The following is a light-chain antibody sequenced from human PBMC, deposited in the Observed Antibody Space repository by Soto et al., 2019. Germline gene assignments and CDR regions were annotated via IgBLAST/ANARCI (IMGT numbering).Light chain of an antibody. Sequence: QSVLTQPPSVSGAPGQRVTISCTGSSSNIGAGYDVHWYQQLPGTAPKLLIYGNSNRPSGDPDRFSGSKSGTSASLAITGLQAEDEADYYCQSYDSSLSGSMVFGTGTKLTVL. J-gene: IGLJ1*01. CDR3: QSYDSSLSGSMV. CDR2: GNS. CDR1: SSNIGAGYD. V-gene: IGLV1-40*01.